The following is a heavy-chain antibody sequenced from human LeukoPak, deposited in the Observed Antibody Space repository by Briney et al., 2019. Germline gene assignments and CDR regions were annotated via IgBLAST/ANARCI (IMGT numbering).Heavy chain of an antibody. Sequence: GGSLRLSCAASGFTFSSYEMNWVRQAPGKGLEWVSYISSSGSTIYYADSVKGRFTISRDNAKNSLYMQINSLRAEDTAVYYCARTLGSGYFLDAFDIWGQGTMVTVSS. J-gene: IGHJ3*02. CDR3: ARTLGSGYFLDAFDI. CDR1: GFTFSSYE. D-gene: IGHD3-22*01. V-gene: IGHV3-48*03. CDR2: ISSSGSTI.